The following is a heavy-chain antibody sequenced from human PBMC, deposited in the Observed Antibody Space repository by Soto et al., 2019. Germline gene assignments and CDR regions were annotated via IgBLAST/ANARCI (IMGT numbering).Heavy chain of an antibody. CDR3: AKERYYETLADSYYNYGMEV. J-gene: IGHJ6*02. CDR2: VTGSGAYT. Sequence: EVQLLESGGGLVQPGGSLRLSCAASGFTFSSYAMTWVRQAPGQGLEWVSTVTGSGAYTFDADSVKGRFTISRDNSKDTLYLQMNSLRPEDTVLYYCAKERYYETLADSYYNYGMEVWGQGTPVTVSS. CDR1: GFTFSSYA. D-gene: IGHD3-9*01. V-gene: IGHV3-23*01.